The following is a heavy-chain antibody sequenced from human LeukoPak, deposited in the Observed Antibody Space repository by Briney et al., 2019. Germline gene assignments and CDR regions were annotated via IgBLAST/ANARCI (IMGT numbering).Heavy chain of an antibody. V-gene: IGHV1-18*01. D-gene: IGHD5-12*01. CDR3: AVSGYDLREGYYFDY. Sequence: EASVKVSCKASGYTFTSYGISWVRQAPGQGLEWMGWISAYNGNTNYAQKLQGRVTMTTDTSTSTAYMELRSLRSDDTAVYYCAVSGYDLREGYYFDYWGQGTLVTVSS. CDR2: ISAYNGNT. J-gene: IGHJ4*02. CDR1: GYTFTSYG.